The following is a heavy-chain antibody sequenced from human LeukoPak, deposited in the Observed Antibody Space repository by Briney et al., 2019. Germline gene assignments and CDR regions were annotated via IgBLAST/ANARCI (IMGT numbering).Heavy chain of an antibody. D-gene: IGHD3-22*01. V-gene: IGHV4-31*03. CDR2: IYYSGST. CDR1: GGSLSSGGYY. J-gene: IGHJ5*02. Sequence: PSQTLSLTCTVSGGSLSSGGYYWSWIRQHPGKGLEWFGYIYYSGSTYYNPSLKSRVTISVDTSKNQFSLKLSSVTAADTAVYYCARGERAMIVVAPNWFDPWGQGTLVTVSS. CDR3: ARGERAMIVVAPNWFDP.